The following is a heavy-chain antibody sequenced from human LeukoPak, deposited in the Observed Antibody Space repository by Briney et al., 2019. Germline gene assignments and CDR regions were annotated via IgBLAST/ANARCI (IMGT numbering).Heavy chain of an antibody. CDR2: IYYSGST. Sequence: PSETLSLTCTVSGGSISSSSYYWGWIRQPPGKGLEWIGSIYYSGSTYYNPSLKSRVTISVDTSKNQFSLKLSSVTAADTAVYYRARDAEYYYDSSGYLDYWGQGTLVTVSS. J-gene: IGHJ4*02. V-gene: IGHV4-39*07. D-gene: IGHD3-22*01. CDR1: GGSISSSSYY. CDR3: ARDAEYYYDSSGYLDY.